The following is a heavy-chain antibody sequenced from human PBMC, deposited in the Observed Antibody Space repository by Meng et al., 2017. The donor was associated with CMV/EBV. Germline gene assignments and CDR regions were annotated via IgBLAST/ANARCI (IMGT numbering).Heavy chain of an antibody. CDR2: IYWDDDK. CDR1: GFSLSTSGVG. J-gene: IGHJ4*02. CDR3: ARIAAAGHFDY. D-gene: IGHD6-13*01. V-gene: IGHV2-5*02. Sequence: LKKSRPPLVKPTPILTLTCTFSGFSLSTSGVGVGWIRPPPGKALEWLALIYWDDDKRYSPSLKSRLTIAKDTSKNQVVLTMTNMDPVDTATYYCARIAAAGHFDYWGQGTLVTVSS.